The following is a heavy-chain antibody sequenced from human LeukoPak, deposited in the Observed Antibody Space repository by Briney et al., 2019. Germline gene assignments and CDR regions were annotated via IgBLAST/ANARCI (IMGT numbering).Heavy chain of an antibody. CDR3: ARDQGSLWFGGLGY. V-gene: IGHV3-48*04. Sequence: PGGSLRLSCAASGFTFSSYSMNWVRQAPGKGLEWVSYISSSSSTIYYADSVKGRFTISRDNAKNSLYLQMNSLRAEDTAVYYCARDQGSLWFGGLGYWGQGTLVTVSS. CDR1: GFTFSSYS. CDR2: ISSSSSTI. D-gene: IGHD3-10*01. J-gene: IGHJ4*02.